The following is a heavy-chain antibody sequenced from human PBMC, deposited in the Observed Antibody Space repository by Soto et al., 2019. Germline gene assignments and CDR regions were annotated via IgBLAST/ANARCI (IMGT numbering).Heavy chain of an antibody. CDR2: IWYDGSNK. D-gene: IGHD6-6*01. J-gene: IGHJ6*02. CDR3: ARDDAYSSSRLVYVGGYYYYGMVV. Sequence: GGSLRLSCAASGFTFSSYGMHWVRQAPGKGLEWVAVIWYDGSNKYYADSVKGRFTISRDNSKNTLYLQMNSLRAEDTAVYYCARDDAYSSSRLVYVGGYYYYGMVVWGQGTTVTVSS. V-gene: IGHV3-30*19. CDR1: GFTFSSYG.